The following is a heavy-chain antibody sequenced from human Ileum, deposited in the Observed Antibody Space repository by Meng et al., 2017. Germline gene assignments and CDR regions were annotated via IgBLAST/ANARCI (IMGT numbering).Heavy chain of an antibody. J-gene: IGHJ4*02. CDR1: GFTFSSYE. CDR3: ARGRPTFGGVIVAGYYFDY. CDR2: ISSSGSTI. D-gene: IGHD3-16*02. Sequence: GESLKISCAASGFTFSSYEMNWVRQAPGKGLEWVSYISSSGSTIYYADSVKGRFTISRDNAKNSLYLQMNSLRAEDTAVYYCARGRPTFGGVIVAGYYFDYWGQGTLVTVSS. V-gene: IGHV3-48*03.